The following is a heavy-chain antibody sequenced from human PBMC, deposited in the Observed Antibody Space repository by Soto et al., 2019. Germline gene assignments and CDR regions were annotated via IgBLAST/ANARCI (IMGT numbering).Heavy chain of an antibody. Sequence: ASVKVSCKASGYTFTTYDINWVRQASGQGLEWMGWVSPNTGNTGYAQKFQGRVTMTRNTSISTAYMELSSLRSEDTAVYYCARGGVFFFAAPTNPFDYWGQGTLVTVSS. CDR1: GYTFTTYD. V-gene: IGHV1-8*01. CDR3: ARGGVFFFAAPTNPFDY. CDR2: VSPNTGNT. J-gene: IGHJ4*02. D-gene: IGHD3-10*01.